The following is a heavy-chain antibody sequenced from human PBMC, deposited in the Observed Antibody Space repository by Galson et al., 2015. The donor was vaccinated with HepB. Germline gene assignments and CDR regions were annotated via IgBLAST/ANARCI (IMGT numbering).Heavy chain of an antibody. Sequence: SVKVSCKASGYTFTSYDINWVRQATGQGLEWMGWMNPNSGNTGYAQKFQGRVTMTRNTSISTAYMELSSLRSEDTAVYYCARDSQKVTTRGSRFAGAYYFDYWGQGTLVTVSS. CDR2: MNPNSGNT. V-gene: IGHV1-8*01. CDR1: GYTFTSYD. J-gene: IGHJ4*02. D-gene: IGHD4-11*01. CDR3: ARDSQKVTTRGSRFAGAYYFDY.